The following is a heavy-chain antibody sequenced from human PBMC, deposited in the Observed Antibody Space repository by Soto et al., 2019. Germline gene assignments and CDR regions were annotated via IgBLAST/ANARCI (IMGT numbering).Heavy chain of an antibody. CDR1: GFTFSSYS. D-gene: IGHD2-8*01. J-gene: IGHJ6*02. CDR3: WLYCTNGVVCRGGMAV. V-gene: IGHV3-21*01. Sequence: EVQLVESGGGLVKPGGSLRLSCAASGFTFSSYSMNWVRQAPGMGLERVSSISSSSSYIYYADSVKGRFTIFRDNAKNSLYLQMNSLRAEDTAVYYCWLYCTNGVVCRGGMAVWGQGTTVTVSS. CDR2: ISSSSSYI.